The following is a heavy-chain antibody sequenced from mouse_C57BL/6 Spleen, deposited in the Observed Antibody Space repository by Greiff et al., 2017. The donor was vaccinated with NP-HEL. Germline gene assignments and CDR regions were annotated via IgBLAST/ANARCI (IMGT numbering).Heavy chain of an antibody. Sequence: EVQLQESGPGMVKPSQSLSLTCTVTGYSITSGYDWHWIRHFPGNKLEWMGYISYSGSTNYNPSLKSRISITHDTSKNHFFLKLNSVTTEDTATYYCARNYYYGSSPHYYAMDYWGQGTSVTVSS. D-gene: IGHD1-1*01. CDR1: GYSITSGYD. CDR2: ISYSGST. CDR3: ARNYYYGSSPHYYAMDY. V-gene: IGHV3-1*01. J-gene: IGHJ4*01.